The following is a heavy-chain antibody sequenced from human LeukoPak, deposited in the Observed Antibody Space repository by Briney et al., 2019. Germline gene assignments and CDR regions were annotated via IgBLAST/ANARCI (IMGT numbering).Heavy chain of an antibody. D-gene: IGHD2-2*01. V-gene: IGHV3-53*01. Sequence: PGGSLRLSCAASGLTVSSNYMSWVRQAPGKGLEWVSVIYSGGSTYYADSVKGRFTISRDNSRNTLYLQMNSLRAEDTAVYYCAGRACSSTSCYGGGAFDIWGQGTMVTVSS. J-gene: IGHJ3*02. CDR2: IYSGGST. CDR1: GLTVSSNY. CDR3: AGRACSSTSCYGGGAFDI.